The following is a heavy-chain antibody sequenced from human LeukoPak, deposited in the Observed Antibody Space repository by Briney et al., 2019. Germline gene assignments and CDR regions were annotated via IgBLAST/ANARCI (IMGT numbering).Heavy chain of an antibody. J-gene: IGHJ5*02. CDR1: GGSISSYY. CDR3: ARDGSGYCSSTSCHNWFDP. CDR2: IYYSGST. D-gene: IGHD2-2*01. V-gene: IGHV4-59*01. Sequence: SETLSLTCTVSGGSISSYYWSWIRQPPGKGLEWIGYIYYSGSTNYNPSLKSRVTMSVDTSKNQFSLKLSSVTAADTAVYYCARDGSGYCSSTSCHNWFDPWGQGTLVTVSS.